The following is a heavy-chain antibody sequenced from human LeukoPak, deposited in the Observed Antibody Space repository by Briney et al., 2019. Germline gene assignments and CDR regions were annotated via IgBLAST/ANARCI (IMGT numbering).Heavy chain of an antibody. CDR1: GGTFNSYV. CDR2: IIPVFETT. J-gene: IGHJ3*02. V-gene: IGHV1-69*13. D-gene: IGHD3-3*01. CDR3: ARQAANTIFGVVTNDAFDI. Sequence: GASVKVSCKASGGTFNSYVINWVRLAPGQGLEWMGGIIPVFETTNYARKFQGSVTITADESTNTAYMELSSLRFEDTAVYYCARQAANTIFGVVTNDAFDIWGQGTMVTVSS.